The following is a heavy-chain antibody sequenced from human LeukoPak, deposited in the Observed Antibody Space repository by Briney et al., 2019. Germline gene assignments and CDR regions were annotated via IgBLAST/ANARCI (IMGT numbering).Heavy chain of an antibody. Sequence: PSETLSLTCTVSGGSISSSSYYWGWIRQPPGKGLEWIGSIYYSGSTYYNPSLKSRVTISVDTSKNQFSLKLSSVTAADTAVYYCAGEALWFGDPMDVWGQGTTVIVSS. V-gene: IGHV4-39*01. D-gene: IGHD3-10*01. CDR3: AGEALWFGDPMDV. CDR1: GGSISSSSYY. CDR2: IYYSGST. J-gene: IGHJ6*02.